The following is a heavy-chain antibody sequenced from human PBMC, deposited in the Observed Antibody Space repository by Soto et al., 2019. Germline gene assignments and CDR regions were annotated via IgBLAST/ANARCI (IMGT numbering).Heavy chain of an antibody. Sequence: PSETLSLTCAVYGGSFSGYYWSWIRQPPGKGLEWIGEINHSGSTNYNPSLKSRVTISVDTSKNQSSLKLSSVTAADTAVYYCARGAARQYYDFWGGYYVPAYYFDYWGQGTLVTVSS. D-gene: IGHD3-3*01. CDR3: ARGAARQYYDFWGGYYVPAYYFDY. CDR2: INHSGST. J-gene: IGHJ4*02. V-gene: IGHV4-34*01. CDR1: GGSFSGYY.